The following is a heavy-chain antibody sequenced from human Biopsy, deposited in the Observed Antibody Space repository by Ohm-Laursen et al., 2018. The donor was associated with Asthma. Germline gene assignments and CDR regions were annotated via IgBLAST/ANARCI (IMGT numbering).Heavy chain of an antibody. CDR2: ISKDASTQ. CDR3: VRDGTDDAFDI. D-gene: IGHD1-1*01. CDR1: GFSFSNFA. J-gene: IGHJ3*02. Sequence: SLRLSCAASGFSFSNFAIRWVRQAPGKGLEWVGVISKDASTQDYADSVKGRFTMARDNSKNTLDLQMNSLREEDTAVYYCVRDGTDDAFDIWGQGTVVSVPS. V-gene: IGHV3-30*01.